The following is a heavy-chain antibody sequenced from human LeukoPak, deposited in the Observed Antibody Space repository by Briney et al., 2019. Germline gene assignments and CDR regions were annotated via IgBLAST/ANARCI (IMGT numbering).Heavy chain of an antibody. Sequence: SETLSLTCAVSGYSISSGYYWGWIRQPPGKGLEWIASMYHSGNTYYNPSLKSRVTLSVDTSKNQFSLKMSSVTAADTAVYYCGRDRSGGYSVDYWGQGTLVTVS. D-gene: IGHD1-26*01. V-gene: IGHV4-38-2*02. CDR2: MYHSGNT. CDR3: GRDRSGGYSVDY. CDR1: GYSISSGYY. J-gene: IGHJ4*02.